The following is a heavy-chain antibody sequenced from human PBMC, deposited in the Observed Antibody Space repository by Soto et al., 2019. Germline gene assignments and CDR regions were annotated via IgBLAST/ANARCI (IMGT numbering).Heavy chain of an antibody. D-gene: IGHD6-19*01. Sequence: PSETLSLTCAVYGGSFSGYYWSWIRQPPGKGLEWIGEINHSGSTNYNPSLKSRVTISVDTSKNQFSLKLSSVTAADTAVYYCARGRWERFGVAGTTDYYYYYGMDVWGQGTTVT. CDR1: GGSFSGYY. CDR3: ARGRWERFGVAGTTDYYYYYGMDV. V-gene: IGHV4-34*01. J-gene: IGHJ6*02. CDR2: INHSGST.